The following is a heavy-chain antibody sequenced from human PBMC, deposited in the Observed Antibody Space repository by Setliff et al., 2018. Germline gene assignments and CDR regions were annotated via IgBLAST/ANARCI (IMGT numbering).Heavy chain of an antibody. Sequence: ETLSLTCAVYGGSFSTYYWIWIRQPPGKGLEWVANIKQDGSEKYYVDSVKGRFTISRDNAKNSLYLQMNSLRAEDTAVYYCARDGYSYGYAFDIWGQGTMVTVSS. CDR1: GGSFSTYY. V-gene: IGHV3-7*01. CDR2: IKQDGSEK. D-gene: IGHD5-18*01. CDR3: ARDGYSYGYAFDI. J-gene: IGHJ3*02.